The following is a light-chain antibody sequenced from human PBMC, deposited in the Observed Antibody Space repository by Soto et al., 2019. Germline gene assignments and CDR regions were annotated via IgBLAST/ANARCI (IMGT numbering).Light chain of an antibody. J-gene: IGKJ1*01. V-gene: IGKV3-20*01. Sequence: EIVLTQSPGTLSLSPGERATLSCKTSHSVNSDYLAWYQQKPGQAPRLLFYGISRRATGVPERFSGSGSGADFTLTISRLEPEDFAVYYCQQYGNSRTFGQGTKVEIK. CDR3: QQYGNSRT. CDR1: HSVNSDY. CDR2: GIS.